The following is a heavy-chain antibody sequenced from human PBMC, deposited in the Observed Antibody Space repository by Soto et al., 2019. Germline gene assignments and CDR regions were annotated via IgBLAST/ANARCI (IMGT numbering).Heavy chain of an antibody. V-gene: IGHV3-21*04. J-gene: IGHJ3*02. CDR3: AKDRTNWGMVGDAFDI. CDR1: GFTFSSYS. CDR2: ISGSGSSI. Sequence: GGSLRLSCAASGFTFSSYSMNSVRQAPGKGLEWVSAISGSGSSIYYADSVRGRFTISRDNAKNTLYLQMNSLRAEDTAVYYCAKDRTNWGMVGDAFDIWGQGTMVTVSS. D-gene: IGHD7-27*01.